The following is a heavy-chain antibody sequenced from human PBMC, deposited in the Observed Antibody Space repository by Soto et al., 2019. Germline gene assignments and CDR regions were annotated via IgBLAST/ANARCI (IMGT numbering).Heavy chain of an antibody. Sequence: KSSETLSLTCSVSGGSIGHFFWSWIRQPPGKGLEWITYINYSGSTNNNPSLENRVTISVDTSKNQFSLRLSSVTAADTAVYYCARGNFWSGYHYGMDVWGQGTTVTVSS. D-gene: IGHD3-3*01. V-gene: IGHV4-59*01. CDR3: ARGNFWSGYHYGMDV. J-gene: IGHJ6*02. CDR2: INYSGST. CDR1: GGSIGHFF.